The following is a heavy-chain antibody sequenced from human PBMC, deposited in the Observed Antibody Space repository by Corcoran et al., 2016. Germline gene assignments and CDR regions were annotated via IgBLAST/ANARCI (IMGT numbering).Heavy chain of an antibody. CDR3: ARFTGQFCTRASCYGGLDP. Sequence: QLQLQESGPGLVKPSETLSLTCTVSGGSVSTSSYFWGWISQFPGKGLEWIGNIHHSGDTYLKPSLKSRITVSVDASNNQFSLKMSSVTAADTAVYYCARFTGQFCTRASCYGGLDPWGQGTLVTVSS. V-gene: IGHV4-39*01. J-gene: IGHJ5*02. CDR1: GGSVSTSSYF. D-gene: IGHD2-2*01. CDR2: IHHSGDT.